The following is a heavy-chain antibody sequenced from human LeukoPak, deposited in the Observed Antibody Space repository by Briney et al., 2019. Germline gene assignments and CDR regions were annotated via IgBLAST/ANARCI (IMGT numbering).Heavy chain of an antibody. V-gene: IGHV3-23*01. CDR1: GFTFNSFA. CDR3: ATSRPMAYYFDY. D-gene: IGHD3-10*01. CDR2: ISGSAGST. Sequence: PGGSLRLSCAASGFTFNSFAMTWVRQAPGKGLEWVSAISGSAGSTFYADSVKGRFTISRDNSKNTLYLQMNSLRAEDTAVYYCATSRPMAYYFDYWGQGTLVTVSS. J-gene: IGHJ4*02.